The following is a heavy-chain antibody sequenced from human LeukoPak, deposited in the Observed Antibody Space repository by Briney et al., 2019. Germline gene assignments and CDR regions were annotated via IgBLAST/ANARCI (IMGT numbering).Heavy chain of an antibody. CDR3: ARDIEWFGELTYYGMDV. CDR2: IYTSGST. D-gene: IGHD3-10*01. J-gene: IGHJ6*02. CDR1: GGSISSYY. V-gene: IGHV4-4*07. Sequence: SETLSLTCTVSGGSISSYYWSWIRQPAGKGLEWIGRIYTSGSTNYNPSLKSRVTMSVDTSKNQFSLKLSSVTAADTAVYYCARDIEWFGELTYYGMDVWGQGTTVTVSS.